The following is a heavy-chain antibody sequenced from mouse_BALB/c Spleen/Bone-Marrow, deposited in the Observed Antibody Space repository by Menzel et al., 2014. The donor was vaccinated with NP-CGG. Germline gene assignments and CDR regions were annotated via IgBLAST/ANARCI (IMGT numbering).Heavy chain of an antibody. J-gene: IGHJ1*01. V-gene: IGHV5-6-4*01. CDR2: ISSGGSYT. CDR3: TRDPGRGRYFDV. Sequence: DVKLVESGGGLVKPGGSLKLSCAASGFTFSSYTMSWVRQTPEKRLEWVATISSGGSYTYYPDSVKSRFTISRDNAKNTLYLQMSSLKSEDTAMYYCTRDPGRGRYFDVWGAGTTVTVSS. D-gene: IGHD3-3*01. CDR1: GFTFSSYT.